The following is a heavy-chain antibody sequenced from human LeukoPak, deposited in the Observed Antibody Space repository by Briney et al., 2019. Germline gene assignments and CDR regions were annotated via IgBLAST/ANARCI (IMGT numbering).Heavy chain of an antibody. V-gene: IGHV3-30-3*01. Sequence: PGGSLRLSCAASGFIFSRHTMHWVRQAPGKGLQWVALISYDGSNEYFADSVKGRFTISRDNSRNTLSLQVNSLRLEDTAVYYCVRSSAAAKYYFDYWGQGTLVTVSS. CDR3: VRSSAAAKYYFDY. D-gene: IGHD6-13*01. CDR2: ISYDGSNE. CDR1: GFIFSRHT. J-gene: IGHJ4*02.